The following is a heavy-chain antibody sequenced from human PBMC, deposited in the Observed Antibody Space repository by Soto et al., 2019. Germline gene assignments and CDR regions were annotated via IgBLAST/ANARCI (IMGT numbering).Heavy chain of an antibody. CDR3: AKGRKPDHDDGLCAFDS. CDR2: ISGGGAGT. J-gene: IGHJ4*02. D-gene: IGHD3-3*01. Sequence: PGGSLRLSCVVSGRTFRSYAMSWVSQAPGKGLEWVSGISGGGAGTYYADSVKGRFTISRDPSTTTLFLDMYSLGAEDTAIYYCAKGRKPDHDDGLCAFDSWGQGVLVTVSS. CDR1: GRTFRSYA. V-gene: IGHV3-23*01.